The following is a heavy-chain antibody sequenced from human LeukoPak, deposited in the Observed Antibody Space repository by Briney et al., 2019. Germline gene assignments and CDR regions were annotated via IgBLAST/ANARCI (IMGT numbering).Heavy chain of an antibody. Sequence: GGSLRLSYAASGFTFSSYAMSWVRQAPGKGLEWVSAISSGGTPYYAASVRGRFIISRDTSTNTLYLQVKSLTAEDTAVYYCAKPEVGVASIDCWGQGTLVTVSS. CDR3: AKPEVGVASIDC. D-gene: IGHD2-2*01. CDR2: ISSGGTP. CDR1: GFTFSSYA. V-gene: IGHV3-23*01. J-gene: IGHJ4*02.